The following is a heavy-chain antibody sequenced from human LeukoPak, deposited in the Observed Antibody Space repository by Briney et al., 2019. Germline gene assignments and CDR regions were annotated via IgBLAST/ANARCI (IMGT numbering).Heavy chain of an antibody. Sequence: SVKVSCRASGYIFTGYYIHWVRQAPGQGLEWMGGIIPIFGTANYAQKFQGRVTITTDESTSTAYMELSSLRSEDTAVYYCATGRARGVGVGYYYYYMDVWGKGTTVTVSS. V-gene: IGHV1-69*05. CDR3: ATGRARGVGVGYYYYYMDV. J-gene: IGHJ6*03. D-gene: IGHD3-3*01. CDR1: GYIFTGYY. CDR2: IIPIFGTA.